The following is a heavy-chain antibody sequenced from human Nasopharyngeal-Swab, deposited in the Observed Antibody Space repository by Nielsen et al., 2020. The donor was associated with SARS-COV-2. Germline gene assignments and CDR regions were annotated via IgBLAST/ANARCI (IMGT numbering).Heavy chain of an antibody. V-gene: IGHV7-4-1*02. CDR3: ARDYIVVVPAAIINYYYYYYMDV. CDR2: INTITGNP. CDR1: GYTFTSYA. Sequence: ASVKVSCKASGYTFTSYAMNWVRQAPGQGLEWMGWINTITGNPTYAQGFTGRFVFSLDTSVSTAYLQISSLKAEDTAVYYCARDYIVVVPAAIINYYYYYYMDVWGKGTTVTVSS. J-gene: IGHJ6*03. D-gene: IGHD2-2*01.